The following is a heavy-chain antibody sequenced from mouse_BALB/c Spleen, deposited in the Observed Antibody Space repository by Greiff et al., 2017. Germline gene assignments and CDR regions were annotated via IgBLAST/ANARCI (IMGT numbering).Heavy chain of an antibody. Sequence: EVKLLESGPGLVKPSQSLSLTCSVTGYSITSGYYWNWIRQFPGNKLEWMGYISYDGSNNYNPSLKNRISITRDTSKNQFFLKLNSVTTEDTATYYCAREGSHYFDYWGQGTTLTVSS. J-gene: IGHJ2*01. CDR3: AREGSHYFDY. V-gene: IGHV3-6*02. CDR2: ISYDGSN. CDR1: GYSITSGYY.